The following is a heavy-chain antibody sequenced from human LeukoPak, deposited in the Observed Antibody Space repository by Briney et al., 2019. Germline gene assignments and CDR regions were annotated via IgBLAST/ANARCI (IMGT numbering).Heavy chain of an antibody. V-gene: IGHV3-66*01. CDR2: IYSGGGT. Sequence: GSLRLSCAASGFTVSSNYMSWVRQAPGKGLEWVSVIYSGGGTYYADSVKGRFTISRDNSKNTVYLQMNSLRAEDTAVYYCARDAAFYYGSGRFQHWGQGTLVTVSS. J-gene: IGHJ1*01. D-gene: IGHD3-10*01. CDR3: ARDAAFYYGSGRFQH. CDR1: GFTVSSNY.